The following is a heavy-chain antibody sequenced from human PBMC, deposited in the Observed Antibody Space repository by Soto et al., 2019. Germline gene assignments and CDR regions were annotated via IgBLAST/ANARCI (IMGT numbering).Heavy chain of an antibody. CDR3: ASRSSGWYFDY. Sequence: GGSLRLSCAAAGVTFSSYAMNWVRQAPGKGLEWVSVISGSGGSTYYADSVKGRFTISRDNSKNTLYLQMNSLRVEDTAVSYCASRSSGWYFDYWGQGTLVTVSS. V-gene: IGHV3-23*01. D-gene: IGHD6-19*01. CDR2: ISGSGGST. CDR1: GVTFSSYA. J-gene: IGHJ4*02.